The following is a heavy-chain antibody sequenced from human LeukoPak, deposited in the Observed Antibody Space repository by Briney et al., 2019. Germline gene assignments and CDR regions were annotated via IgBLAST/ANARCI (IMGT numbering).Heavy chain of an antibody. J-gene: IGHJ3*02. CDR2: IDKSGAKT. CDR1: GFTFSKYA. Sequence: GGSLRLSCAASGFTFSKYAMSWVRQVPGKGLEWVSTIDKSGAKTYYADSVKGRFTTSRDNSNSALYLQMNSLRAEDTAMYYCAVWELHRNDAFDIWGQGTMVTVSS. D-gene: IGHD1-26*01. V-gene: IGHV3-23*01. CDR3: AVWELHRNDAFDI.